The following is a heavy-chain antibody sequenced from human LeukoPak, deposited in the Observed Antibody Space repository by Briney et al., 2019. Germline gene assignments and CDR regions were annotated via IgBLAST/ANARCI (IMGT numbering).Heavy chain of an antibody. CDR3: VATSGSSTN. CDR1: GFTFSSYA. V-gene: IGHV3-30-3*01. CDR2: ISYDGSNK. Sequence: GRSLRLSCAASGFTFSSYAMHWVRQAPGKGLEWVAVISYDGSNKYYADSVKGRFTISRDNSKNTLYLQMNSLRAEDTAVYYCVATSGSSTNWGQGTLVTVSS. J-gene: IGHJ4*02. D-gene: IGHD2-2*01.